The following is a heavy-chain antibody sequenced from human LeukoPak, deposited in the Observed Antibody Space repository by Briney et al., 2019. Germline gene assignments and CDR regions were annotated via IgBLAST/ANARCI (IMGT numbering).Heavy chain of an antibody. Sequence: ASVKVSCKASGYTFTGYCMHWVRQAPGQGLEWMGWINPNSGGTNYAQKFQGWVTMTRDTSISTAYMELSRLRSDDTAVYYCARGSWFGELSFNWFDPWGQGTLVTVSS. CDR3: ARGSWFGELSFNWFDP. J-gene: IGHJ5*02. D-gene: IGHD3-10*01. V-gene: IGHV1-2*04. CDR2: INPNSGGT. CDR1: GYTFTGYC.